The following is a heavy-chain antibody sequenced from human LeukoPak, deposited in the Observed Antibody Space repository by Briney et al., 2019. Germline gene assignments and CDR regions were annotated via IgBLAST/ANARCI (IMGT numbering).Heavy chain of an antibody. D-gene: IGHD1-1*01. CDR2: IYYSGST. V-gene: IGHV4-59*01. CDR3: ARKEGTH. J-gene: IGHJ4*02. Sequence: SETLSLTCTVSGGSISSYYWSWIRQPPGKGLEWIGYIYYSGSTNYNPSLKSRVTISVDTSKNQFSLRLNSVTAADTAVYYCARKEGTHWGQGILVTVSS. CDR1: GGSISSYY.